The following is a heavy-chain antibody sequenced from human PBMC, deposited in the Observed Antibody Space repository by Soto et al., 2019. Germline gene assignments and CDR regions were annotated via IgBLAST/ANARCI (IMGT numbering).Heavy chain of an antibody. D-gene: IGHD3-3*01. Sequence: QVQLQESGPGLVKPSQTLSLTCTVSGGSISSGGYYWSWIRQHPGKGLEWIGYIYYSGSTYYNPSRKSRVTISVDTSKNQFSLELSSVTAADTAVYYCARDRGDFWSGYYRRYFDYWGQGTLVTVSS. J-gene: IGHJ4*02. CDR1: GGSISSGGYY. V-gene: IGHV4-31*03. CDR2: IYYSGST. CDR3: ARDRGDFWSGYYRRYFDY.